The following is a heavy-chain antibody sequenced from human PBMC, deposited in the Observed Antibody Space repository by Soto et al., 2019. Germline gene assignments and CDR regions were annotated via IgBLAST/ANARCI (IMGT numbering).Heavy chain of an antibody. V-gene: IGHV1-18*01. J-gene: IGHJ6*02. D-gene: IGHD5-12*01. Sequence: ASVKVSCKASGYTFTSYGISWVRQAPGQGLEWMGWISAYNGNTNYAQKLQGRVTMTTDTSTSTAYMELRSLRSDDTAVYYCAGNIVATVSYYYYYGMDVWGQGTTVTVSS. CDR3: AGNIVATVSYYYYYGMDV. CDR2: ISAYNGNT. CDR1: GYTFTSYG.